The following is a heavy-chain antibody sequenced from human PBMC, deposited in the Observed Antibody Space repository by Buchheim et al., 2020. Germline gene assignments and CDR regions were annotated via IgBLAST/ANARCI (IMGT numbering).Heavy chain of an antibody. Sequence: QLVESGGGLVQPGGSLRLSCAASGFTFSNYWMSWVRQAPGKGLEWVAYIKSDGSEKYYVDSGKGRFTISRDNAKKQLYLQMNSLRDEDTAVYYCARGGKIAVTTAASWGRGTL. CDR1: GFTFSNYW. J-gene: IGHJ5*02. CDR2: IKSDGSEK. D-gene: IGHD6-19*01. CDR3: ARGGKIAVTTAAS. V-gene: IGHV3-7*03.